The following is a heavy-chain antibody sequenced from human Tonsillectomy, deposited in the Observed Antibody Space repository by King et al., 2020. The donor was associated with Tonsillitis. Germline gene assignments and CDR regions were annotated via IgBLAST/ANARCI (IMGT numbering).Heavy chain of an antibody. CDR3: ARNRLRNWGGTYFDY. D-gene: IGHD7-27*01. CDR2: IYYSGST. J-gene: IGHJ4*02. Sequence: VQLQESGPGLVKPSETLSLTCTVSGGSISSYYWSWIRQPPGKGLEWIGYIYYSGSTNYNPSLKSRVTISVDTSKNQFSLKLSSVTAADTAVYYCARNRLRNWGGTYFDYWGQGTLVTVSS. CDR1: GGSISSYY. V-gene: IGHV4-59*01.